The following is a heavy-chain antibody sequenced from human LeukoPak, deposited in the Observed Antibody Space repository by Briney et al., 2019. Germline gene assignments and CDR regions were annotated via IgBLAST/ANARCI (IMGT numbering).Heavy chain of an antibody. CDR1: GGSISSGGYY. Sequence: SETLSLTCTVSGGSISSGGYYWSWSRQPPGKGLEWIGYIYHSGSTYYNPSLKSRVTISVDRSKNQFSLKLSSVTAADTAVYYCARSARDYYDSSGYYYPVYWGQGTLVTVSS. V-gene: IGHV4-30-2*01. CDR2: IYHSGST. D-gene: IGHD3-22*01. CDR3: ARSARDYYDSSGYYYPVY. J-gene: IGHJ4*02.